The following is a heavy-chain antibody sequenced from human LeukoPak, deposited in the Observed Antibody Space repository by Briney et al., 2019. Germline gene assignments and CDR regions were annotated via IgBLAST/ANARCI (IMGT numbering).Heavy chain of an antibody. J-gene: IGHJ1*01. V-gene: IGHV4-38-2*02. CDR1: GYSISSGYY. CDR2: INHSGST. CDR3: VQAPYDSSGIEYFQH. Sequence: SETLSLTRTVSGYSISSGYYWGWIRQPPGKGMEWIGEINHSGSTNYNPSLKSRVTISVDTSKNQFFLKLSSVTAADTAVYYCVQAPYDSSGIEYFQHWGQGTLVTVSS. D-gene: IGHD3-22*01.